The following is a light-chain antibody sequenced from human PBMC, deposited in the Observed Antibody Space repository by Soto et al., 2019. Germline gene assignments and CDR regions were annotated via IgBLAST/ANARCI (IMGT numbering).Light chain of an antibody. CDR2: DVS. V-gene: IGLV2-14*01. Sequence: QSVLTQPASVSGSPGQSIAISCTGTSSDVGAYNYVSWYQQHPGKAPKLLIYDVSNRPSGVSDRFSGSKSGNTASLTISGLQAEDVADYYCSSYTSSSTYVFGTGTNVTVL. J-gene: IGLJ1*01. CDR1: SSDVGAYNY. CDR3: SSYTSSSTYV.